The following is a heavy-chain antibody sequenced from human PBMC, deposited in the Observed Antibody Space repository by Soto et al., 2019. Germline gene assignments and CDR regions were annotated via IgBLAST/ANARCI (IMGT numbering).Heavy chain of an antibody. CDR2: IYWDDDK. D-gene: IGHD3-22*01. CDR3: ARSNSTVYYFGSFDY. J-gene: IGHJ4*02. Sequence: QITLKESGPTLVKPTQTLTLTCTFSGFSLNTDGVAVGWIRQPPGKALEWLALIYWDDDKRYSPSLKSRLTITKDTPKTKLVLQMTNMVLVNTAPFYCARSNSTVYYFGSFDYWGQGTLVTVSS. CDR1: GFSLNTDGVA. V-gene: IGHV2-5*02.